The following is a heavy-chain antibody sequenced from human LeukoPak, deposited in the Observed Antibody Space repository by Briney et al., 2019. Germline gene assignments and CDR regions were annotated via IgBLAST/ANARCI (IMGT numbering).Heavy chain of an antibody. D-gene: IGHD6-13*01. Sequence: ASVKVSCKTSGYTFTSFGISWVRQAPGQGLEWMGWINPNSGGTNYAQKFQGRVTMTRDTSISTAYMELSRLRSDDTAVYYCARDGSWSFDYWGQGTLVTVSS. CDR1: GYTFTSFG. J-gene: IGHJ4*02. CDR2: INPNSGGT. CDR3: ARDGSWSFDY. V-gene: IGHV1-2*02.